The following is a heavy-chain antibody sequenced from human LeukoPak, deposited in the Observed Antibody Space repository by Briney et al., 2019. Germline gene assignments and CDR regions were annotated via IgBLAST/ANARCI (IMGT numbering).Heavy chain of an antibody. CDR3: ARAIFGSGSYPDF. Sequence: GRSLRLSCAASGFAFNTYAMHWVRQAPGQGLEWVALIWHDGSHKFYSNSVRGQFTISRDNSKNTVSRQMNNLRPEDTAVYYCARAIFGSGSYPDFWGQGTLVTVSS. J-gene: IGHJ4*02. V-gene: IGHV3-33*01. D-gene: IGHD3-10*01. CDR2: IWHDGSHK. CDR1: GFAFNTYA.